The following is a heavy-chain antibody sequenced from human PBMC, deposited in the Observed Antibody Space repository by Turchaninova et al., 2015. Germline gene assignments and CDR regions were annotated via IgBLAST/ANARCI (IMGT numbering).Heavy chain of an antibody. Sequence: QLPLQESGPGLVKPSETLSLTCSVSGGPISRSSYNWCWVRQPPGKGLEWSGIIYHSGTTYYNPSLKSRVTISVDRSKNRFSLKLNSVTAADTAVYYCAKQDGGPGAFDIWGRGTTVAVSP. CDR2: IYHSGTT. J-gene: IGHJ3*02. D-gene: IGHD3-16*01. CDR1: GGPISRSSYN. CDR3: AKQDGGPGAFDI. V-gene: IGHV4-39*01.